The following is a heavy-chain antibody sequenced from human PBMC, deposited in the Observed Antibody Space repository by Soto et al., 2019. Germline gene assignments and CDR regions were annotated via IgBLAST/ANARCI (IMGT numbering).Heavy chain of an antibody. CDR3: ARVGSNWYLGMDV. Sequence: SETLSLTCTVSGGSISNYYWSWIRQPPGMGLEWIGYIYYTGSTNYNPSLKSRVTISVDTSKNQFSLKLSSVTAADTAVYYCARVGSNWYLGMDVWGQGTTVTVSS. CDR2: IYYTGST. D-gene: IGHD6-13*01. J-gene: IGHJ6*02. V-gene: IGHV4-59*01. CDR1: GGSISNYY.